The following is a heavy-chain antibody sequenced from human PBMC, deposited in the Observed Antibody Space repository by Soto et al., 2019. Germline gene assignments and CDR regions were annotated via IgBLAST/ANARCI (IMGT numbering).Heavy chain of an antibody. CDR1: GFTFSSYW. CDR3: ARGAAAGYFGVDV. CDR2: INSDGSST. D-gene: IGHD6-13*01. Sequence: GGSLRLSCAASGFTFSSYWMHWVRQAPGKGLVWVSRINSDGSSTSYADSVKGRFTISRDNAKNTLYLQMNSLRAEDTAVYYCARGAAAGYFGVDVWGQGTTVTVSS. J-gene: IGHJ6*02. V-gene: IGHV3-74*01.